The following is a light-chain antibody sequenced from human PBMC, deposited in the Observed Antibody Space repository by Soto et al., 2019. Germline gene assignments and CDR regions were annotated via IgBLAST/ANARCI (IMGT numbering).Light chain of an antibody. CDR2: GAS. Sequence: EIVMTQSPATLSVSPGERATLSCRASQSVRSNLAWYQQKPGQAPRLLIYGASTRATGIPARFSGSGSGTDFTLTISSLQSEDFAVYYCQQYHISPPYTFGQGTKVEIK. V-gene: IGKV3-15*01. J-gene: IGKJ2*01. CDR3: QQYHISPPYT. CDR1: QSVRSN.